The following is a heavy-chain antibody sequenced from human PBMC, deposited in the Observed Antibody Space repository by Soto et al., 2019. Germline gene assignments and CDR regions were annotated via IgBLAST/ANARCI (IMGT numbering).Heavy chain of an antibody. J-gene: IGHJ6*02. Sequence: ASVKVSCKASGYNFTSYGICWVRQAPGQGLEWMGWISAYTGNTNYAQKLQGRVTMTTDTSTSTAYMELRSLRSDDTAVYYCARDLITMVRGVTDYYYGMDVWG. CDR1: GYNFTSYG. V-gene: IGHV1-18*01. CDR2: ISAYTGNT. D-gene: IGHD3-10*01. CDR3: ARDLITMVRGVTDYYYGMDV.